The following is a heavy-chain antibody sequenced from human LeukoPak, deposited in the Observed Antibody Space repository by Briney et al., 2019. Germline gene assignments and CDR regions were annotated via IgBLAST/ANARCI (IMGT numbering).Heavy chain of an antibody. CDR3: AKVRNIAAAGTLGWFDP. CDR2: ISYDGDNK. D-gene: IGHD6-13*01. V-gene: IGHV3-30*18. CDR1: AFTFSSYG. J-gene: IGHJ5*02. Sequence: GGSLRLSCAASAFTFSSYGMHWVRQAPGKGLEWVAVISYDGDNKYYADSVKGRFTISRDNSKNTLYLQMNSLRAEDTAIYYCAKVRNIAAAGTLGWFDPWGQGTLVTVSS.